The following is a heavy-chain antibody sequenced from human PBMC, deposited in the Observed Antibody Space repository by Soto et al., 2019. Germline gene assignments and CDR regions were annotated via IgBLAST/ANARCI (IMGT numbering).Heavy chain of an antibody. V-gene: IGHV3-74*01. CDR3: STLVVTGVPLSY. Sequence: EVQLVESGGGLVQPGGSLRLSCAASGFAFSSYWMHWVRQAPGTGLVWVSRIKTDGSSTSYADSVKGRFTISRDNAKNTLYLQMTSLRVEDTAVYYCSTLVVTGVPLSYGGQGTLVTVSS. J-gene: IGHJ1*01. CDR2: IKTDGSST. D-gene: IGHD2-2*01. CDR1: GFAFSSYW.